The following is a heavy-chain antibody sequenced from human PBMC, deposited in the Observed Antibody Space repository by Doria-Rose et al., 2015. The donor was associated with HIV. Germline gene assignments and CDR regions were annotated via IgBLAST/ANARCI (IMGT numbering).Heavy chain of an antibody. Sequence: VQLVQSGGGLVRPGGPLRLSCATSGFTFSSHRINWVRQAPGKRLEWVSSISSTSAYINYADSVRGRFTISRDNARNSLYLQMDSLRAEDTATYYCATGVTLDYWGQGTLVTVSS. CDR2: ISSTSAYI. D-gene: IGHD3-10*01. CDR1: GFTFSSHR. CDR3: ATGVTLDY. J-gene: IGHJ4*02. V-gene: IGHV3-21*01.